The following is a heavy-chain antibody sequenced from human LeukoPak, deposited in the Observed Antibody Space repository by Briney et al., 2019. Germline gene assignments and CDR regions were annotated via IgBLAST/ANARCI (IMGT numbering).Heavy chain of an antibody. J-gene: IGHJ4*02. CDR1: GDSISSYY. V-gene: IGHV4-59*08. D-gene: IGHD6-13*01. CDR2: IYYSGST. Sequence: SETLSLTCTVSGDSISSYYWSWVRQPLGKGLEWIGYIYYSGSTDYNLSLKSRVTISVDTSKNQFSLKLSSVTAADTVVYYCARLLYSSSWYYFDYWGQGTPVTVSS. CDR3: ARLLYSSSWYYFDY.